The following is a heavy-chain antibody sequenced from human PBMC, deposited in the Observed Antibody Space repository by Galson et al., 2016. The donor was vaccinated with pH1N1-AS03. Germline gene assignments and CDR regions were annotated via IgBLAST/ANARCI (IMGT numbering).Heavy chain of an antibody. J-gene: IGHJ6*03. V-gene: IGHV3-23*01. CDR2: ISGSGGNT. CDR3: AKGGREVVIAFEGAHYYMDV. CDR1: GFTFSSYA. Sequence: SLRLSCAASGFTFSSYAMSWVRQAPGKGLEWVSGISGSGGNTYYADSVQGRFTISKDNSENTLNLEINSLRAEDTALYYCAKGGREVVIAFEGAHYYMDVWGKGTTVTVSS. D-gene: IGHD2-21*01.